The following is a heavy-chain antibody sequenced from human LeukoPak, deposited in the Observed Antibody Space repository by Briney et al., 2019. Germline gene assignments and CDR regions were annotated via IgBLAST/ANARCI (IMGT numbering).Heavy chain of an antibody. D-gene: IGHD1-26*01. CDR2: IYTSGST. V-gene: IGHV4-61*02. CDR1: GGSISSNSYY. J-gene: IGHJ6*03. CDR3: ARVYSGSYFGVYYYYYMDV. Sequence: SETLSLTCTVSGGSISSNSYYWGWIRQPAGKGLEWIGRIYTSGSTNYNPSLKSRVTMSVDTSKNQFSLKLSSVTAADTAVYYCARVYSGSYFGVYYYYYMDVWGKGTTVTISS.